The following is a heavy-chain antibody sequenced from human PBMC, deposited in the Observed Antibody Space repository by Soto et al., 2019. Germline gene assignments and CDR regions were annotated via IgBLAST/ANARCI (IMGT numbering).Heavy chain of an antibody. Sequence: DVQLLESGGGLVKPGGSLRLSCETSGFNFSDYSMSWVRQAPGEGLEWVSFISSSSSFIYNAESVEGRFSVSRDNARNLMYLEMSSLRVEDTAIYYCAKDCGSGDGFHYWGQGTLVAVSS. CDR2: ISSSSSFI. D-gene: IGHD3-10*01. V-gene: IGHV3-21*01. CDR1: GFNFSDYS. CDR3: AKDCGSGDGFHY. J-gene: IGHJ4*02.